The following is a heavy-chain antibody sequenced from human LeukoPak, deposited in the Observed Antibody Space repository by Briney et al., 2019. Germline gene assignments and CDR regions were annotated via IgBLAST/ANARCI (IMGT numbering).Heavy chain of an antibody. CDR1: GYTFTGYY. D-gene: IGHD5-12*01. V-gene: IGHV1-2*02. J-gene: IGHJ4*02. CDR2: INPNSGGT. Sequence: ASVKVSCKASGYTFTGYYIHWVRQAPGQGLEWVGWINPNSGGTNFAQKFQGRFTMTRGTSTTTAYMELSSLRSDDTAVYYCARARMGSAYDYFDYWGQGTLVTVSS. CDR3: ARARMGSAYDYFDY.